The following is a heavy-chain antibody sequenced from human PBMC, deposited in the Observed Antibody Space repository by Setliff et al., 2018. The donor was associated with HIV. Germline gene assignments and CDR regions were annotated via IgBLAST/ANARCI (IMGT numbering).Heavy chain of an antibody. D-gene: IGHD3-10*01. J-gene: IGHJ4*02. Sequence: GASVKVSCKASGGTFSSYAISWVRQAPGQGLEWMGGIIPIFGTSNYALKFQGRVTITANESTNTAHMELSSLRSVDTAMYYCATVFYYDSESFSLDYWGQGMLVTVSS. CDR1: GGTFSSYA. CDR2: IIPIFGTS. V-gene: IGHV1-69*13. CDR3: ATVFYYDSESFSLDY.